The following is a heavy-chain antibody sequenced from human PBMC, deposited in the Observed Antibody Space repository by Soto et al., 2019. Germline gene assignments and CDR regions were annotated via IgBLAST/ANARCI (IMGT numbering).Heavy chain of an antibody. V-gene: IGHV3-21*04. CDR1: GFTFSTYA. CDR3: ARGASGRDGYHLDFQH. Sequence: GGSLRLSCAASGFTFSTYAMNWVRQAPGKGLEWVSSISSSSSFRYYADSVKGRFTISRDNAKNSLYLQMNSLRAQDTAVYYCARGASGRDGYHLDFQHRGQGTLVTVSS. D-gene: IGHD5-12*01. J-gene: IGHJ1*01. CDR2: ISSSSSFR.